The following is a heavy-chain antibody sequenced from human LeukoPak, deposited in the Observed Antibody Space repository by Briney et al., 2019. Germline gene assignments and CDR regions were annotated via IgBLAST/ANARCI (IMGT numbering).Heavy chain of an antibody. CDR3: AKGPGAAVAKRYIQH. CDR2: ISWDSGNS. CDR1: GLTFKDYA. V-gene: IGHV3-43D*03. Sequence: PGGSLRLSCAASGLTFKDYAMHWVRQAPGKGLEWVALISWDSGNSYYADSVKGRFTIARDNSKNSLSLQMNSLRPEDTALYYCAKGPGAAVAKRYIQHWGQGTLVTVSS. D-gene: IGHD6-19*01. J-gene: IGHJ1*01.